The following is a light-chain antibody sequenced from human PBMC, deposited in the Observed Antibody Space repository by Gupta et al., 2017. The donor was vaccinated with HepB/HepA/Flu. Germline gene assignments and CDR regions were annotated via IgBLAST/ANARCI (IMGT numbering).Light chain of an antibody. Sequence: DIQMTQSPSTLSVSIGDRVTITCRASQSISTWLAWYQQKPGKAPKLLIYKASNLDSGVPSRFSGSGFGTEFTLTISSLQPDDFATYHCQQYSTYARSFGQGTKLEIK. CDR1: QSISTW. J-gene: IGKJ2*03. CDR2: KAS. V-gene: IGKV1-5*03. CDR3: QQYSTYARS.